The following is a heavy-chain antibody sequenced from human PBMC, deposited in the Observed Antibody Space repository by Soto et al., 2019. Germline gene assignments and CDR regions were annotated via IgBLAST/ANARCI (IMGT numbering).Heavy chain of an antibody. J-gene: IGHJ4*02. D-gene: IGHD3-22*01. CDR2: IYYSGNT. Sequence: SETLSLSCAVSGGCISSGGFSWSCIRQSPWKGLELIGYIYYSGNTYYNPSLKIRFTISVYRSKNEFSLRLSSVTAADTAVYYRDRATFIRKGYYDATDYYYFDYWGQGTLVTVSS. V-gene: IGHV4-30-2*06. CDR3: DRATFIRKGYYDATDYYYFDY. CDR1: GGCISSGGFS.